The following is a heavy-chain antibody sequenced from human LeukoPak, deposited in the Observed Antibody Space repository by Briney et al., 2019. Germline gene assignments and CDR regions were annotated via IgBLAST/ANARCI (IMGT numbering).Heavy chain of an antibody. CDR2: IYSGGST. CDR1: GFTVSSNY. CDR3: ARDRDSSGYRDY. J-gene: IGHJ4*02. V-gene: IGHV3-53*01. D-gene: IGHD3-22*01. Sequence: GGSLRLSCAASGFTVSSNYMSWVRQAPGKGLEWVSVIYSGGSTYYADSVKGRFTISRDNSKNTLYLQMNSLRAEDTAVYYCARDRDSSGYRDYWGQGALVTVSS.